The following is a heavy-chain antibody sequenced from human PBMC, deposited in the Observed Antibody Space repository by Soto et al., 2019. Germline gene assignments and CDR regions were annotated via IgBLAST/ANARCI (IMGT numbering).Heavy chain of an antibody. Sequence: GGSLRLSCAASGFTFTRYSVNWVRQAPGKGLEWVSSISSTTNYIYYGDSMKGRFTISRDNAKSSLYLEMNSLRAEDTAVYYCARESEDLTSNFDYWGQGTLVTVSS. CDR2: ISSTTNYI. CDR3: ARESEDLTSNFDY. CDR1: GFTFTRYS. V-gene: IGHV3-21*06. J-gene: IGHJ4*02.